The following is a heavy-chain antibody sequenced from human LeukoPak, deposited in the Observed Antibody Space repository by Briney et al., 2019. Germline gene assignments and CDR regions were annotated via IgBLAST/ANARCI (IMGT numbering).Heavy chain of an antibody. Sequence: SETLSLTCTVSGGSISSYYWSWIRQPPGKGLEWIGYIYYNGKTNYNPSLNSRVTISVDTSKNHFSLNLSSVTAADTAVYYCARSVDTAAPDAFDIWGQGTRVTVSS. CDR2: IYYNGKT. CDR3: ARSVDTAAPDAFDI. CDR1: GGSISSYY. D-gene: IGHD5-18*01. V-gene: IGHV4-59*01. J-gene: IGHJ3*02.